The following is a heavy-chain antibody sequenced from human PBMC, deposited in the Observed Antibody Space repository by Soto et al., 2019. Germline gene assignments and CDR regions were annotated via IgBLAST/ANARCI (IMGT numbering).Heavy chain of an antibody. Sequence: PGGPLKLSYAASGFPFNNYAMSWVRRAPGKGLEWVSAISGSGRSTYYADSVKGRFTISRDTSRNTVFLQMNSLRGEDTAVYYCAKMDYYYDSSGYTDYWGQGT. V-gene: IGHV3-23*01. D-gene: IGHD3-22*01. J-gene: IGHJ4*02. CDR3: AKMDYYYDSSGYTDY. CDR2: ISGSGRST. CDR1: GFPFNNYA.